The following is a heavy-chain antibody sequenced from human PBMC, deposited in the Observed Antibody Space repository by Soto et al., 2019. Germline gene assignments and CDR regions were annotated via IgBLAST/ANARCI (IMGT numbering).Heavy chain of an antibody. D-gene: IGHD6-13*01. CDR1: GFTFSSYW. CDR2: INSDGSST. Sequence: GGSLRLSCAASGFTFSSYWMHWVRQAPGKGLVWVSRINSDGSSTSYADSVKGRFTISRDNAKNTLYLQMNSLRAEDTAVYYCAGLPRRIAAGDYWGQGTLVTVSS. CDR3: AGLPRRIAAGDY. V-gene: IGHV3-74*01. J-gene: IGHJ4*02.